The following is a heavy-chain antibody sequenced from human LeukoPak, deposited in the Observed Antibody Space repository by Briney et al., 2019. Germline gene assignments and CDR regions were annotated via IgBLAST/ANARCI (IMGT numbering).Heavy chain of an antibody. J-gene: IGHJ4*02. CDR3: AKPIYVGTTVTTWGYYFDY. CDR1: GFTFSSYA. Sequence: GGPLRLSCAASGFTFSSYAMSWVRQAPGKGLEWVSAISGSGGSTYYADSVKGRFTISRDNSKNTLYLQMNSLRAEDTAVYYCAKPIYVGTTVTTWGYYFDYWGQGTLVTVSS. CDR2: ISGSGGST. V-gene: IGHV3-23*01. D-gene: IGHD4-17*01.